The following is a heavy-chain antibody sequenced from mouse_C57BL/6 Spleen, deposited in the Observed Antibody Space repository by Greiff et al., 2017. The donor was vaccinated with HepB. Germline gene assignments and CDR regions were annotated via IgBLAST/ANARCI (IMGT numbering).Heavy chain of an antibody. J-gene: IGHJ2*01. CDR3: ARDSYYYCFDY. D-gene: IGHD1-1*01. CDR2: ISYDGSN. CDR1: GYSITSGYY. V-gene: IGHV3-6*01. Sequence: EVQLQESGPGLVKPSQSLSLTCSVTGYSITSGYYWNWIRQFPGNKLEWMGYISYDGSNNYNPSLKNRISITRDTSKNQFFLKLNSVTTEDTATYYCARDSYYYCFDYWGQGTTLTGSS.